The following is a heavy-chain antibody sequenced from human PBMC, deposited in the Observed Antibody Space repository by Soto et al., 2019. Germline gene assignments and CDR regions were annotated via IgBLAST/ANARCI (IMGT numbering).Heavy chain of an antibody. CDR1: GFTFSSYG. CDR2: ISYDGSNK. D-gene: IGHD1-1*01. J-gene: IGHJ2*01. Sequence: QVQLVESGGGVVQPGRSLRLSCAASGFTFSSYGMHWVRQAPGKGLEWVAVISYDGSNKYYADSVKGRFTISRDNSKNTLYLQVNSLRAEDTAVYYCAKPGTTTWYCDLWGRGTLVTVSS. CDR3: AKPGTTTWYCDL. V-gene: IGHV3-30*18.